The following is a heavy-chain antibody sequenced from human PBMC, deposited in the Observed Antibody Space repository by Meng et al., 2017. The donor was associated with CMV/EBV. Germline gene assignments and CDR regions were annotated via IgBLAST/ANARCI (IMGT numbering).Heavy chain of an antibody. CDR3: ATRRITGPLDY. J-gene: IGHJ4*02. CDR1: GYTLTELS. D-gene: IGHD1-20*01. CDR2: FDPEDGET. Sequence: QVLLLRPGAEVKKPGASDNVSCNVSGYTLTELSMHWVRQAPGKGLEWMGGFDPEDGETIYAQKFQGRVTMTEDTSTDTAYMELSSLRSEDTAVYYCATRRITGPLDYWGQGTLVTVSS. V-gene: IGHV1-24*01.